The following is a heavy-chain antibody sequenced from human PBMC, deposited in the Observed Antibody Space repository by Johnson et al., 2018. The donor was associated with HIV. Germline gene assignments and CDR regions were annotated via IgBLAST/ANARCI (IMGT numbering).Heavy chain of an antibody. CDR3: ARGGTYNWSPDRIGNGFDI. V-gene: IGHV3-11*04. J-gene: IGHJ3*02. CDR2: ISSGAASI. CDR1: GFSFSDSH. Sequence: QVQLVESGGGLVKPGGSLRLSCGASGFSFSDSHMSWIRQAPGKGLEWISYISSGAASIHNADSVKGRFTISRDNAKKSLYLQMNNLRAADTAVYYCARGGTYNWSPDRIGNGFDIWGQGTKVTVSS. D-gene: IGHD1-20*01.